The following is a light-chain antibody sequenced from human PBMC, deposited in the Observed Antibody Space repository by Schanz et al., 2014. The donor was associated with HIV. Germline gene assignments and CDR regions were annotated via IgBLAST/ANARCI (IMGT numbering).Light chain of an antibody. Sequence: NFMLTQPHSVSESPGKTATISCTRSSGNIADSCVQWYQQRPGSAPTSVLYGESQRPSGVPDRFSGSIDRSSNSASLTISGLETEDEAVYFCQSTDADHPGLFGGGTKLTVL. CDR2: GES. J-gene: IGLJ3*02. V-gene: IGLV6-57*04. CDR1: SGNIADSC. CDR3: QSTDADHPGL.